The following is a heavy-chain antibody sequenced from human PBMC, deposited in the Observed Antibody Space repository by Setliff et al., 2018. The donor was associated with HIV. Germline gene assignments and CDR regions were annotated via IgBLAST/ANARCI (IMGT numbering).Heavy chain of an antibody. CDR3: ARGAVDDDYFEY. CDR1: GYSFTTYA. Sequence: GASVKVSCKASGYSFTTYAISWVRQAPGQGLEWMGWISAYNGNTLYAQKFQGRVTMTTDTSTSTAYMDLRSLRSDDTAVYYCARGAVDDDYFEYWGQGTLVTVSS. D-gene: IGHD2-15*01. CDR2: ISAYNGNT. V-gene: IGHV1-18*01. J-gene: IGHJ4*02.